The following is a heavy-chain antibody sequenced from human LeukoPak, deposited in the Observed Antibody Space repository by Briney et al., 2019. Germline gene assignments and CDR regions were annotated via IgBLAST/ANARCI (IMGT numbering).Heavy chain of an antibody. V-gene: IGHV3-21*01. CDR3: ARDDYDFCSGYSPYYFDY. Sequence: GGSLRLSCAASGFTFSSYSMNWVRQAPGKGLEWVSSISSSSSYIYYADSVKGRFTISRDNAKNSLYLQMNSLRAEDTAVYYCARDDYDFCSGYSPYYFDYWGQGTLVTVSS. CDR1: GFTFSSYS. J-gene: IGHJ4*02. D-gene: IGHD3-3*01. CDR2: ISSSSSYI.